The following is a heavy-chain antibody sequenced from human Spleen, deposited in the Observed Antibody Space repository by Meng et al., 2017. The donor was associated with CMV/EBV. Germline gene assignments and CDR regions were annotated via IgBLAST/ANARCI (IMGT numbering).Heavy chain of an antibody. V-gene: IGHV1-69*04. CDR2: IIPVLDIT. J-gene: IGHJ5*02. D-gene: IGHD2-2*01. CDR1: GGSFSSYA. CDR3: ARVDQLLPTGS. Sequence: SVKVSCKASGGSFSSYAMNWVRQAPGQGLEWMGRIIPVLDITNIAQKFQGRVAITADKSTSTAYMELSRLKSDDTAVYYCARVDQLLPTGSWGQGTLVTVSS.